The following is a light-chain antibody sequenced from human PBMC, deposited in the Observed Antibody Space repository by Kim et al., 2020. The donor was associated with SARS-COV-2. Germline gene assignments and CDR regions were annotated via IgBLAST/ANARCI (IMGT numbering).Light chain of an antibody. V-gene: IGLV3-19*01. CDR2: GKN. Sequence: VALGQTVRITCQGDSLRSYYASWYQQKPGQAPVLVIYGKNNRPSGILDRFSGSSSGNTASLTITGAQAEDEADYYCNSRDSSGNRVFGGGTKLTVL. CDR3: NSRDSSGNRV. CDR1: SLRSYY. J-gene: IGLJ3*02.